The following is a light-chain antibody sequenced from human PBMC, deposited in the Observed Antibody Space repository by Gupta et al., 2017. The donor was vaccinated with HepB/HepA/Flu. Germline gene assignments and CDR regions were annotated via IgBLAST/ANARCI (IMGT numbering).Light chain of an antibody. CDR2: GAS. CDR3: QQDEDPSGYT. V-gene: IGKV3-20*01. Sequence: EIVLTQSPGTLSLSPGERATLACRASQSVSSSYLVWYQQKPGQAPRLLIHGASTRATGIPDRFSGGGSGADFALTISRREPEDSAMYYCQQDEDPSGYTFGQGTKLEIK. J-gene: IGKJ2*01. CDR1: QSVSSSY.